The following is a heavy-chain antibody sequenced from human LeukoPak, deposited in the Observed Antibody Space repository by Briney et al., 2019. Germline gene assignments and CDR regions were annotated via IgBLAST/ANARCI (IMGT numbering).Heavy chain of an antibody. Sequence: GGSLRLSCVTSGFTFSGYAMSWVRQAPGKGLEWVASISDSGGSTYYVDSVRGRFTISRDNSKNTQYLQMNGLRAEDTAIYSCARDIRGSGNYGWFDPWGQGTLVTVSS. V-gene: IGHV3-23*01. D-gene: IGHD3-10*01. CDR1: GFTFSGYA. CDR3: ARDIRGSGNYGWFDP. J-gene: IGHJ5*02. CDR2: ISDSGGST.